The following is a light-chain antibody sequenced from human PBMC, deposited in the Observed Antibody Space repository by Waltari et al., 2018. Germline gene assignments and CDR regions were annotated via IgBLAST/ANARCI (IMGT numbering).Light chain of an antibody. CDR3: SSYTSTGV. Sequence: QSALTQSASVSGSPGQSITISCTGTSSDFAVFNYVSWYQQHPGKAPLLMIYDVSKRPPGVSDRFSGSKSGNTASLTISGLQAEDEADYYCSSYTSTGVFGGGTKLTVL. CDR2: DVS. J-gene: IGLJ3*02. V-gene: IGLV2-14*01. CDR1: SSDFAVFNY.